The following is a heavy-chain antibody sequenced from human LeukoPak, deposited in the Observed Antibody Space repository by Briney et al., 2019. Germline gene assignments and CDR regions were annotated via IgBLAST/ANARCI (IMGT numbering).Heavy chain of an antibody. CDR1: GLTFSSYW. J-gene: IGHJ4*02. Sequence: GGSLRLSCAASGLTFSSYWMSWVRQAPGKGLEWVANIKQDGSEKYYVDSVKGRFTISRDNAKNSLYLQMNSLRAEDTAVYYCARERGYSAYDSDYWGQGTLVTVSS. V-gene: IGHV3-7*01. CDR2: IKQDGSEK. D-gene: IGHD5-12*01. CDR3: ARERGYSAYDSDY.